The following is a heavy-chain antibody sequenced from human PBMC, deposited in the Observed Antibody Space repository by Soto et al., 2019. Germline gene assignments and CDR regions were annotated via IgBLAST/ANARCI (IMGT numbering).Heavy chain of an antibody. J-gene: IGHJ4*02. Sequence: QVQLVQSGAEVKKPGASVKVSCKASGYTFTDYYIHWVRQAPGQGLEWVGKINPNGGTTTYAQKFQGRVSVTGDTSTSTVYMELNSLRSEDPAFYSCARDQATTGWSYYWGQGTLVSVYS. CDR3: ARDQATTGWSYY. CDR2: INPNGGTT. CDR1: GYTFTDYY. D-gene: IGHD6-19*01. V-gene: IGHV1-46*03.